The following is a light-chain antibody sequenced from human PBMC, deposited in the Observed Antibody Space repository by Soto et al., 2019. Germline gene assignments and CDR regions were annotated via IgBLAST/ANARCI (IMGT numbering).Light chain of an antibody. J-gene: IGLJ2*01. CDR3: ATWDSSLRAVV. Sequence: QAVVTQPPSVSAAPAQKVTISCSGGSSNIGNNYVSWYQHVPGTAPKLLIYDTNKRPAGIPDRVSASKSGTSATLGITGLQTGDEADYYCATWDSSLRAVVFGGGTQLTVL. V-gene: IGLV1-51*01. CDR1: SSNIGNNY. CDR2: DTN.